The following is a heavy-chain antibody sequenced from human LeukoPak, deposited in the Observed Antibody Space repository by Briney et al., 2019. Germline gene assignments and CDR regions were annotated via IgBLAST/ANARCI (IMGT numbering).Heavy chain of an antibody. CDR2: ISSSGSTI. CDR1: GFTFSSYE. Sequence: GGSLRLSCAASGFTFSSYEMNWVRQAPGKGLEWVSYISSSGSTIYYADSVKGRFTISRDNAKNSLYLRMNSLRAEDTAVYYCAVVRGVILVYWGQGTLVTVSS. J-gene: IGHJ4*02. V-gene: IGHV3-48*03. D-gene: IGHD3-10*01. CDR3: AVVRGVILVY.